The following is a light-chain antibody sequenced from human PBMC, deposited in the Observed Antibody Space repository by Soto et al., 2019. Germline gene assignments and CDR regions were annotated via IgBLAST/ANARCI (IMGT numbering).Light chain of an antibody. Sequence: DIPMTQSPSTLSASVGDRVTITCRASQSISTWLAWYQQKPGKAPKLLIYKASSLESGVPSRFSGSGSGTEFTLTISSLQPDDFATYYCQQYSSYSSYTFGQGTKLDIK. CDR2: KAS. J-gene: IGKJ2*01. V-gene: IGKV1-5*03. CDR3: QQYSSYSSYT. CDR1: QSISTW.